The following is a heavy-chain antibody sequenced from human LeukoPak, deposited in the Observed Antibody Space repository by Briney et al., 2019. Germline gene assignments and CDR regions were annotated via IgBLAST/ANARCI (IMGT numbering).Heavy chain of an antibody. CDR3: ARLVTFGGVTFDY. Sequence: PGGSLRLSCAASGFTFSSYGMHWVRQAPGKGLEWVSYISSSGSTIYYADSVKGRFTISRDNAKNSLYLQMNSLRAEDTAVYYCARLVTFGGVTFDYWGQGTLVTVSS. V-gene: IGHV3-48*04. J-gene: IGHJ4*02. D-gene: IGHD3-16*01. CDR2: ISSSGSTI. CDR1: GFTFSSYG.